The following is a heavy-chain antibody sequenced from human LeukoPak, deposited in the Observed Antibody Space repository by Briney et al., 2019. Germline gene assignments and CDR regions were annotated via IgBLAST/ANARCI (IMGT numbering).Heavy chain of an antibody. D-gene: IGHD1/OR15-1a*01. CDR3: ARETSLYAFDI. CDR2: ISSSSTI. V-gene: IGHV3-48*01. Sequence: PGGSLRLSCAASGFTFSSYSMNWVRQAPGKGLEWVSYISSSSTIYYADSVKGRFTISRDNAKNSLYLQMNSLRAEDTAVYYCARETSLYAFDIWGQGTMVTVSS. CDR1: GFTFSSYS. J-gene: IGHJ3*02.